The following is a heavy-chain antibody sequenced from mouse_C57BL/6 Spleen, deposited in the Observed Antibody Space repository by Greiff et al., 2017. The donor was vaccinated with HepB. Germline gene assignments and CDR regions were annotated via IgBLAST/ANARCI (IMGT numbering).Heavy chain of an antibody. J-gene: IGHJ4*01. Sequence: EVMLVESGGGLVKPGGSLKLSCAASGFTFSSYAMSWVRQTPEKRLEWVATISDGGSYTYYPDNVKGRFTISRDNAKNNLYLQMSHLKSEDTAMYYCARDRNYGTPFYAMDYWGQGTSVTVSS. CDR3: ARDRNYGTPFYAMDY. CDR2: ISDGGSYT. V-gene: IGHV5-4*01. D-gene: IGHD1-1*01. CDR1: GFTFSSYA.